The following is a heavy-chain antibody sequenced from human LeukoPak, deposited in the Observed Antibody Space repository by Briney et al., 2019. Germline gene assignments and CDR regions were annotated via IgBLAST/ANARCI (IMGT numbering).Heavy chain of an antibody. V-gene: IGHV5-51*01. CDR2: IYPGDSDT. CDR1: GYSFTSYW. D-gene: IGHD2-15*01. J-gene: IGHJ4*02. Sequence: GESLKISCKGSGYSFTSYWIGWVRQMPGKGLEWMGIIYPGDSDTRYSPSFQGQVTISADKSLSTAYLQWSSLKASDTAMYYCARSFVVAATPYDGLGYWGQGTLVTVSS. CDR3: ARSFVVAATPYDGLGY.